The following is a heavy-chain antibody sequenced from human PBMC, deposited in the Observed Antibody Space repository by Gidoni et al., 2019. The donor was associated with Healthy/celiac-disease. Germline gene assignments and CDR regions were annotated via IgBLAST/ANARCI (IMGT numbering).Heavy chain of an antibody. V-gene: IGHV4-59*01. Sequence: QVQLQESGPGLVKPSETLSLTCTVSGGSISRYYWSWIRQPPGKGLEWIGYIYYSGSTNYNPSLKSRVTISVDTSKNQFSLKLSSVTAADTAVYYCARALAYYDYVWGSYRANWFDPWGQGTLVTVSS. J-gene: IGHJ5*02. CDR1: GGSISRYY. CDR3: ARALAYYDYVWGSYRANWFDP. D-gene: IGHD3-16*02. CDR2: IYYSGST.